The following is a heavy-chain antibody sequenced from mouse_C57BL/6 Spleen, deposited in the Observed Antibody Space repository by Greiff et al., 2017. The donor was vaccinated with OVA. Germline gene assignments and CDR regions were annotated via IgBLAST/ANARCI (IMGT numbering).Heavy chain of an antibody. D-gene: IGHD1-1*01. CDR1: GFTFSSYG. V-gene: IGHV5-6*01. J-gene: IGHJ1*03. CDR2: ISSGGSYT. Sequence: EVKLMESGGDLVKPGGSLKLSCAASGFTFSSYGMSWVRQTPDKRLEWVATISSGGSYTYYPDSVKGRFTISRDNAKNTLYLQMSSLKSEDTAMYYCARPGSSSWYFDVWGTGTTVTVSS. CDR3: ARPGSSSWYFDV.